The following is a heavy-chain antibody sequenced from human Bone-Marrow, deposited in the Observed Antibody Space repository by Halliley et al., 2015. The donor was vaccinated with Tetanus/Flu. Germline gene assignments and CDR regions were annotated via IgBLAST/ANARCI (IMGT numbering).Heavy chain of an antibody. CDR1: GYSFSDYW. D-gene: IGHD6-19*01. Sequence: QLVQSGAEVKKPGESLKISCKGSGYSFSDYWIGWVRQMPGQGLESMGIIFPGDSETRYGQSFQGQVTISADPSISTAYLQWSSLKASDSAIYFCARRLGIAVSDDNYYYGLDVWGQGTTVSV. V-gene: IGHV5-51*01. CDR3: ARRLGIAVSDDNYYYGLDV. J-gene: IGHJ6*02. CDR2: IFPGDSET.